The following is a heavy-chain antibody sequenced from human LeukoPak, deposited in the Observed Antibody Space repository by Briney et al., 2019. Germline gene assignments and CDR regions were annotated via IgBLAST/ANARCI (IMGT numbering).Heavy chain of an antibody. V-gene: IGHV4-4*07. Sequence: PSETLSLTCTVSGGSISSYYWSWIRQPAGKGLEWIGRIYTSGSTNYNPSLKSRVTMSVDTSKNQFSLKLSSVTAADTAVYYCARTVGDGSGSYLYYCYYMDVWGKGTTVTVSS. CDR3: ARTVGDGSGSYLYYCYYMDV. D-gene: IGHD3-10*01. CDR2: IYTSGST. CDR1: GGSISSYY. J-gene: IGHJ6*03.